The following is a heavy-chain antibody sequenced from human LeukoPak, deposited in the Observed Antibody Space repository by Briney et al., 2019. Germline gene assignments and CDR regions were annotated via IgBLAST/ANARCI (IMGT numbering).Heavy chain of an antibody. CDR2: IYSGGTT. Sequence: GGSLRLSCAASGFSVSSNFMSWVRQAPGKGLEWVSVIYSGGTTYNADSVRGRFTISRGNSKNTLYLQMNSLRTEDTAVYYCARDGYGYNYMDVWGKGTTVTVSS. D-gene: IGHD5-12*01. V-gene: IGHV3-53*01. CDR1: GFSVSSNF. J-gene: IGHJ6*03. CDR3: ARDGYGYNYMDV.